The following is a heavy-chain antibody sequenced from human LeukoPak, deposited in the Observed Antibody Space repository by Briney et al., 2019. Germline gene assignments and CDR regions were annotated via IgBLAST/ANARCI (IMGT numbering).Heavy chain of an antibody. V-gene: IGHV3-7*01. D-gene: IGHD6-13*01. CDR3: TRGGATSSWYWFF. CDR1: GFTFSSHW. Sequence: GGSLRLSCAASGFTFSSHWMTWLRQSPGKGPEGVASINKDGSEQYYVDSVKGRFTISRDNAKNSLSLQVSSRRAEDTAVYYCTRGGATSSWYWFFWGQGTLVTVSS. J-gene: IGHJ4*02. CDR2: INKDGSEQ.